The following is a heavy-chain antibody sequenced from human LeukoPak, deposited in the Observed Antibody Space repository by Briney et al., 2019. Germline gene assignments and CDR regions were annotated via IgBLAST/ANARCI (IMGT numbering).Heavy chain of an antibody. CDR3: AKAGLSGSWRYLVAYFDY. CDR1: GFTFSSYT. Sequence: PGGSLTLSCAVSGFTFSSYTMSWVRNAPAKGQEWVSAISGSDGSTYYVDAVKGRFTISRDNSKNTLYLQMNSLRAEDTAVYYCAKAGLSGSWRYLVAYFDYWGQGTLVTVSS. D-gene: IGHD3-10*01. CDR2: ISGSDGST. J-gene: IGHJ4*02. V-gene: IGHV3-23*01.